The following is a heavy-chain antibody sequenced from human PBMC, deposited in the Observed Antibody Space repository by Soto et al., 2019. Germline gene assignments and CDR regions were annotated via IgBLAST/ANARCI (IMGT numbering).Heavy chain of an antibody. V-gene: IGHV3-30-3*02. Sequence: QVQLVESGGGVVQPGGSLRLSCAASGFTFSSYAMHWVRQAPGKGLEWVAVISYDGSNKYYADSVKGRFTISRDNSKNTLYLQMNSLRAEDTAVYYCANDYGGNEGLFDYWGQGTLVTVSS. CDR1: GFTFSSYA. D-gene: IGHD4-17*01. J-gene: IGHJ4*02. CDR2: ISYDGSNK. CDR3: ANDYGGNEGLFDY.